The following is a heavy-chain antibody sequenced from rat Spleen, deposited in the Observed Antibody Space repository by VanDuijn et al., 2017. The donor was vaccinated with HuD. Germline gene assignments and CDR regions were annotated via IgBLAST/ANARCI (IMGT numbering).Heavy chain of an antibody. D-gene: IGHD1-10*01. CDR1: GFTFNNYW. V-gene: IGHV5-7*01. CDR2: IRYDGNNT. Sequence: EVQLVESGGGLVQPGRSLKLSCVASGFTFNNYWMTWIRQAPKKGLEWVATIRYDGNNTYYRDSVKGRFTISRDNAKSTLYLQMNSLRSEDTATYYCARPHNYRYVMDVWGQGASVTVSS. CDR3: ARPHNYRYVMDV. J-gene: IGHJ4*01.